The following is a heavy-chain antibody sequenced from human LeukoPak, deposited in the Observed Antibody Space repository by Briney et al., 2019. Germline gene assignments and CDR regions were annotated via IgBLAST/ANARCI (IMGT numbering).Heavy chain of an antibody. J-gene: IGHJ6*03. Sequence: GASVKVSCKASGYTFTSYYMHWVRQAPGQGLEWMGIINPSGGSTSYAQKFQGRVTMTRDMSTSTVYMELSSLRSEDTAVYYCARDIAAAGPKLNYMDVWGKGTTVTVSS. CDR2: INPSGGST. CDR3: ARDIAAAGPKLNYMDV. V-gene: IGHV1-46*01. D-gene: IGHD6-13*01. CDR1: GYTFTSYY.